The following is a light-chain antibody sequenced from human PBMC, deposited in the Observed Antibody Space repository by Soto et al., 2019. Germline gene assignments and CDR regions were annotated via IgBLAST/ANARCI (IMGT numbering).Light chain of an antibody. J-gene: IGLJ2*01. V-gene: IGLV2-14*01. CDR1: STDVGANNY. Sequence: QSALTQPASVSGSPGQSITISCTGTSTDVGANNYVSWYQQHPGRAPKVMIYDVTNRPSGVSSRFSGSKSGNTASLTISGLQAEDEADYYCYSHVDATTGVXGGGTKVTVL. CDR3: YSHVDATTGV. CDR2: DVT.